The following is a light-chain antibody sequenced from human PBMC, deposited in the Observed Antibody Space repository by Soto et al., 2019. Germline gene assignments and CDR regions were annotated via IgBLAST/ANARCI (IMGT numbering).Light chain of an antibody. CDR1: QSVLYGSNNKPG. CDR2: WAS. CDR3: QQFYSSPPMFT. J-gene: IGKJ3*01. Sequence: DIVMTQSPDSLAVSLGERATINCKSRQSVLYGSNNKPGLAWFQQKPGQPPKLLIYWASTRESGVPDRFSGSGSGTDFTLTISSLQAEDVAVYYCQQFYSSPPMFTFGPGTKVEIK. V-gene: IGKV4-1*01.